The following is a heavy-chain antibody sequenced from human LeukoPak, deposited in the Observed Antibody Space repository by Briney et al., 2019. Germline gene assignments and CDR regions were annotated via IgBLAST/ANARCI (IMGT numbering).Heavy chain of an antibody. D-gene: IGHD3-22*01. CDR2: INHSGST. CDR1: GGSFSGYY. Sequence: SETLSLTCAVYGGSFSGYYWSWIRQPPGKGLEWIGEINHSGSTNYNPSLKSRVTISVDTSKNQFSLKLSSVTAADTAVYYCARGYQRATRLIVVVRVHFDYWGQGTLVTVSS. CDR3: ARGYQRATRLIVVVRVHFDY. J-gene: IGHJ4*02. V-gene: IGHV4-34*01.